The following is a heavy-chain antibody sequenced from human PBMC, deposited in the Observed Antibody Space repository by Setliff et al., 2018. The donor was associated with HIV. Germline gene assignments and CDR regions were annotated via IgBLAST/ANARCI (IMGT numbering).Heavy chain of an antibody. J-gene: IGHJ4*02. CDR1: GFTFSNAW. V-gene: IGHV3-15*01. CDR2: IKSKPDGGTT. Sequence: GGSLRLSCAASGFTFSNAWMSWVRQAPGKGLEWVGRIKSKPDGGTTDYAAPVKGRFTISRDDSKNTLYLQMNSLKTEDTAVYYCTTDPNYYDSRLTAGTWAYWGQGTLVTVSS. D-gene: IGHD3-22*01. CDR3: TTDPNYYDSRLTAGTWAY.